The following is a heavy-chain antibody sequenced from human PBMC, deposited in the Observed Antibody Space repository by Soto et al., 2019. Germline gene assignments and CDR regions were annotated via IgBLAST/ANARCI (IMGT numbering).Heavy chain of an antibody. V-gene: IGHV3-23*01. D-gene: IGHD6-6*01. CDR1: GFTFSSYA. Sequence: PGGSLRLSCAASGFTFSSYAMIWVRQAPGKGLEWVSAISGSGGSTYYADSVKGRFTISRDNSKNTLYLQMNSLRAEDTAVYYCAKDYTAIAARPAVVYWGQGTLVTVSS. CDR2: ISGSGGST. J-gene: IGHJ4*02. CDR3: AKDYTAIAARPAVVY.